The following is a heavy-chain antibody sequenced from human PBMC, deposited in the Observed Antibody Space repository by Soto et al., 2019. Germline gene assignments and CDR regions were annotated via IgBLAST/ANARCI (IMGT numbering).Heavy chain of an antibody. V-gene: IGHV4-59*01. D-gene: IGHD3-3*01. CDR2: IYYSGST. CDR1: GGSISSYY. J-gene: IGHJ6*03. Sequence: PSETLSLTCTVSGGSISSYYWSWIRQPPGKGLEWIGYIYYSGSTNYNPSLKSRVTISVDTSKNQFSLKLSSVTAADTAVYYCARDRNYDFWSGYYNYYYYYMAVWGKGTTVTVSS. CDR3: ARDRNYDFWSGYYNYYYYYMAV.